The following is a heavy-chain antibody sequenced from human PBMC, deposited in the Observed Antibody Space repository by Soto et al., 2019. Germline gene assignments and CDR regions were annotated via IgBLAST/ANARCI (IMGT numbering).Heavy chain of an antibody. Sequence: EVQLVESGGGLVQPGGSLRLSCAASGFTFSDYYMDWVRPAPGKGLEWVGRAGKKAGGYNTEYAASVTGRFTVSRDDSENSLYPQMNSQKTEDTAVYYCARDGGRYSWDYWGQGTLGTVSS. D-gene: IGHD1-26*01. J-gene: IGHJ4*02. CDR1: GFTFSDYY. CDR2: AGKKAGGYNT. V-gene: IGHV3-72*01. CDR3: ARDGGRYSWDY.